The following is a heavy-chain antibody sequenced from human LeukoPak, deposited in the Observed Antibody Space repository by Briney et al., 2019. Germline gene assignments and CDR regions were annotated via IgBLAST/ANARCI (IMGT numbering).Heavy chain of an antibody. CDR3: AGLRYQCTGGCYARAFDY. V-gene: IGHV3-53*01. J-gene: IGHJ4*02. D-gene: IGHD2-8*02. CDR1: GVTVSSSN. Sequence: PGGSLRLSCAASGVTVSSSNMGWVRQGPGKGLEWVSDLYSGGSAYYADSVKGRFTISRDNSKNALYFQMNSLRAEDTAVYYCAGLRYQCTGGCYARAFDYWGQGSLVTVSS. CDR2: LYSGGSA.